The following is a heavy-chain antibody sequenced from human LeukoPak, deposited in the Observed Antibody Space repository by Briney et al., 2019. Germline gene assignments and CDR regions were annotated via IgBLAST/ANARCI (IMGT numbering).Heavy chain of an antibody. V-gene: IGHV4-4*07. J-gene: IGHJ4*02. Sequence: PSETLSLTCTVPGGSISSYYWSWIRQPAGKGLEWIGRIYTRGSTTYNPSLKSRVTMPVDTSTNQFSLKLSSVTAADTAVYYCARDRVEYSSPRFDYWGQGTLVTVSS. CDR2: IYTRGST. CDR3: ARDRVEYSSPRFDY. CDR1: GGSISSYY. D-gene: IGHD6-6*01.